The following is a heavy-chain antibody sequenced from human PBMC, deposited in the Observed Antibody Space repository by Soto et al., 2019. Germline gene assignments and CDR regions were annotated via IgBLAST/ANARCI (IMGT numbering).Heavy chain of an antibody. J-gene: IGHJ6*02. Sequence: PSETLSLTCTVSGGSLSNNYWSWIRHPPGQGQEGIGYVYYSGSTNYNPSLDSRVNISVDTSKNQFSLKLSSVTAADTAVYYCARDQRITIFGVVIEGDPTDYSGMDVWGQGTTVTVSS. CDR2: VYYSGST. CDR1: GGSLSNNY. V-gene: IGHV4-59*12. D-gene: IGHD3-3*01. CDR3: ARDQRITIFGVVIEGDPTDYSGMDV.